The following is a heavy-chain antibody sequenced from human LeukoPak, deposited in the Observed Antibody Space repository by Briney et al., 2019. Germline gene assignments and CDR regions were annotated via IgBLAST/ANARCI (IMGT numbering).Heavy chain of an antibody. J-gene: IGHJ3*02. V-gene: IGHV1-46*01. D-gene: IGHD2-2*01. CDR3: ARWVLGYCSSTSCRTAFDI. CDR1: GYTFTSYY. Sequence: ASVKVSCKASGYTFTSYYMHWVRQAPGQGLEWMGIINPSGGSTSYAQKFQGRVTMTRDTSTSTVYMELSSLRSEDTAVYYCARWVLGYCSSTSCRTAFDIWGQGTMVTVSS. CDR2: INPSGGST.